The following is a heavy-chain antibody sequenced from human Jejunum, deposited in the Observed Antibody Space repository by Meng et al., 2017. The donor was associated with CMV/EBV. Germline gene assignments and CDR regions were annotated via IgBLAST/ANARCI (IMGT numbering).Heavy chain of an antibody. CDR2: ISGSGGTT. J-gene: IGHJ4*02. Sequence: SGFSFSTYGMTWVRQAPGKGLEWVSVISGSGGTTYYADSVKGRFTISRDNSKNMLYLQMNGLRADDSAVYYCAKGKYQLLYNFDHWGQGTLVTVSS. CDR3: AKGKYQLLYNFDH. CDR1: GFSFSTYG. V-gene: IGHV3-23*03. D-gene: IGHD2-2*02.